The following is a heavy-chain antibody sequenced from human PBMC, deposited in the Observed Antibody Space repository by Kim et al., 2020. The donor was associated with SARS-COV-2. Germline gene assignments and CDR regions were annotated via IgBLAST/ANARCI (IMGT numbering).Heavy chain of an antibody. Sequence: DSVKGRFTISSDNAKNSLYLQMNSLRAEDTAVYYCARVESSINYYYYMDVWGKGTTVTVSS. D-gene: IGHD6-6*01. V-gene: IGHV3-48*03. CDR3: ARVESSINYYYYMDV. J-gene: IGHJ6*03.